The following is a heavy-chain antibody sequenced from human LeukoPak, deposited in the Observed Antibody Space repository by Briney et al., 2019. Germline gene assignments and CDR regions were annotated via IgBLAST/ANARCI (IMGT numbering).Heavy chain of an antibody. D-gene: IGHD3-10*01. CDR2: IYHSGST. Sequence: PSETLSLTCAVSGYSISSGYYWGWTRQPPGNGLEWIESIYHSGSTYYNPSLKSRVTISVDTSKNQFSLKLSSVTAADTAVYYCASLITMVRGVIIPWYFDLWGRGTLVTVSS. J-gene: IGHJ2*01. CDR1: GYSISSGYY. V-gene: IGHV4-38-2*01. CDR3: ASLITMVRGVIIPWYFDL.